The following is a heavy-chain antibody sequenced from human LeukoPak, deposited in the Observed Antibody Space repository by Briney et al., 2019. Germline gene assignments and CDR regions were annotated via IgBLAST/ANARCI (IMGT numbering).Heavy chain of an antibody. CDR1: GYTFTSYG. CDR3: ARARDWAGYSYGFYY. D-gene: IGHD5-18*01. CDR2: ISAYNGNT. Sequence: GASVKVSCKASGYTFTSYGISWVRQAPGQGLEWMGWISAYNGNTNYAQKFQGRVTITADESTSTAYMELSSLRSEDTAVYYCARARDWAGYSYGFYYWGQGTLVTVSS. J-gene: IGHJ4*02. V-gene: IGHV1-18*01.